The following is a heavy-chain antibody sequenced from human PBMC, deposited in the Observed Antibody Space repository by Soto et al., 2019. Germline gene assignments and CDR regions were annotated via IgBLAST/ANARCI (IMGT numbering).Heavy chain of an antibody. CDR1: GDTFNTYA. CDR2: SIPIFGTT. CDR3: ARGRRFTSGTYRAHYNSGLDV. J-gene: IGHJ6*02. V-gene: IGHV1-69*06. D-gene: IGHD3-10*01. Sequence: SVKVSCKASGDTFNTYAISWVRQAPGQGLEWLGGSIPIFGTTNYAQTLEGRITIIADKSTSTAYMELSSLRSEDTAVYYCARGRRFTSGTYRAHYNSGLDVWGQGTTVTVSS.